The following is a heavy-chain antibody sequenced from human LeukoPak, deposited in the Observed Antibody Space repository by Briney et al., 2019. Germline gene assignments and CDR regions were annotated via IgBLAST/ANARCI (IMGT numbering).Heavy chain of an antibody. D-gene: IGHD3-22*01. CDR2: IYYSGST. CDR1: GGSISSSSYY. J-gene: IGHJ4*02. V-gene: IGHV4-39*07. Sequence: SETLSLTCTVSGGSISSSSYYWGWIRQPPGKGLEWIGSIYYSGSTYYNPSLKSRVTISVDTSKNQFSLKLSSVTAADTAVYYCARGLVVMGYYFDYWGQGTLVTVSS. CDR3: ARGLVVMGYYFDY.